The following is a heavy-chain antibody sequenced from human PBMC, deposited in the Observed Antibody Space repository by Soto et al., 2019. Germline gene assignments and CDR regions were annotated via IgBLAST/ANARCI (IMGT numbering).Heavy chain of an antibody. CDR3: AHRLGGGSYPREVDAFDI. J-gene: IGHJ3*02. CDR2: IYWDDDK. CDR1: GFSFSTSGVG. Sequence: QITLKESGPTLVKPTQTLTLTCTFSGFSFSTSGVGVGWIRQPPGKALEWLALIYWDDDKRYSPSLKSRLTITKDTSKNQVVLTMTNMDPVDTATYYCAHRLGGGSYPREVDAFDIWGQGTMVTVSS. D-gene: IGHD1-26*01. V-gene: IGHV2-5*02.